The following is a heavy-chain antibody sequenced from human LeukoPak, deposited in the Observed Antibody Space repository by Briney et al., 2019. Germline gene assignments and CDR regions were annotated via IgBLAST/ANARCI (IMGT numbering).Heavy chain of an antibody. D-gene: IGHD2/OR15-2a*01. Sequence: GGSLRLSCAASGFTFSSYAMHWVRQAPGKGLEWVAVISYDGSNKYYADSVKGRFTISRDNSKNTLYLQMNSLRAEDTAVYYCATPRLSDYWGQGTLVTVSS. CDR1: GFTFSSYA. J-gene: IGHJ4*02. CDR2: ISYDGSNK. CDR3: ATPRLSDY. V-gene: IGHV3-30*04.